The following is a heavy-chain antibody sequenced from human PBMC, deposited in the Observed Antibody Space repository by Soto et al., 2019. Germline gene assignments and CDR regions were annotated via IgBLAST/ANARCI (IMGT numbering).Heavy chain of an antibody. D-gene: IGHD3-16*01. CDR2: TYYRSKWIH. CDR1: GVSVSSSSAA. Sequence: PSQTLSLTCDISGVSVSSSSAAWNWIRQSPSRGLEWLGRTYYRSKWIHEYTVSMESRITINPDTSKNQFSLHIYSVTPEDTAVYYCEGVVWFRGLDVWGHGNPVTVSS. CDR3: EGVVWFRGLDV. V-gene: IGHV6-1*01. J-gene: IGHJ6*02.